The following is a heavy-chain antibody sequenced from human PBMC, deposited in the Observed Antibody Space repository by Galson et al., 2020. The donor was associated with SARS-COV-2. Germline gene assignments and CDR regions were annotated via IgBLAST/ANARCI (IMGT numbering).Heavy chain of an antibody. J-gene: IGHJ6*02. CDR1: GGTFSSYA. CDR2: IITIFGTA. D-gene: IGHD5-18*01. CDR3: ARYGYSYGFYYYYGMDV. Sequence: SVKVSCKASGGTFSSYAISWVRQAPGQGLEWMGGIITIFGTANYAQKFQGRVTITADESTSTAYMELSSLRSEDTAVYYCARYGYSYGFYYYYGMDVWGQGTTVTVSS. V-gene: IGHV1-69*13.